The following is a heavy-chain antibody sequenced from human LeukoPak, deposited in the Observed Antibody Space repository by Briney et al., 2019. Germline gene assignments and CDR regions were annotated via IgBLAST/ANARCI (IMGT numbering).Heavy chain of an antibody. CDR1: GGSISSGGYS. V-gene: IGHV4-30-2*01. CDR2: IYHSGST. CDR3: ARGGYSGSRGAFDI. D-gene: IGHD1-26*01. J-gene: IGHJ3*02. Sequence: PSQTLSLTCAVSGGSISSGGYSWSWLRQPPGKGLEWIGYIYHSGSTYYNPSLKSRVTISVDRSKNQFSLKLSSVTAADTAVYYCARGGYSGSRGAFDIWGQGTMVTVSS.